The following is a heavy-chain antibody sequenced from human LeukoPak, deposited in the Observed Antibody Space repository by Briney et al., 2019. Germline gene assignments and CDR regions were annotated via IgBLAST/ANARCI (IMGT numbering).Heavy chain of an antibody. J-gene: IGHJ4*02. Sequence: SETLSLTCTVSGYSISSGYYWGWIRQPPGKGLEWIGSIYHSGSTYYNPSLKSRVTISVDTSKNQFSLKLSSVTAADTAVYYCARGYGSGSQYYFDYWGQGTLVTVSS. CDR1: GYSISSGYY. CDR2: IYHSGST. V-gene: IGHV4-38-2*02. CDR3: ARGYGSGSQYYFDY. D-gene: IGHD3-10*01.